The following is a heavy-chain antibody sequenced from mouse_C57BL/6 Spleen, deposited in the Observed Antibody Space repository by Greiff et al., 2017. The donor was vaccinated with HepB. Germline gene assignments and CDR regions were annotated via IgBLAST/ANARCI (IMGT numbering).Heavy chain of an antibody. CDR3: ARGTQEGYFDV. J-gene: IGHJ1*03. V-gene: IGHV5-17*01. CDR2: ISSGSSTI. Sequence: EVMLVESGGGLVKPGGSLKLSCAASGFTFSDYGMHWVRQAPEKGLEWVAYISSGSSTIYYADTVKGRFTISRDNAKNTLFLQMTSLRSEDTAMYYCARGTQEGYFDVWGTGTTVTVSS. CDR1: GFTFSDYG.